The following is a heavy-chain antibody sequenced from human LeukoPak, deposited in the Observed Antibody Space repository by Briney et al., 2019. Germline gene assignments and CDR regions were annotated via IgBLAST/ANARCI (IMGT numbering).Heavy chain of an antibody. CDR1: GFTFSSYW. CDR2: IKQDGSEK. V-gene: IGHV3-7*01. J-gene: IGHJ4*02. CDR3: AREFVGYCSSTSCLQFDY. Sequence: GGSLRLSCAASGFTFSSYWMSWVRQAPGKGLEWVANIKQDGSEKYYVDSVKGRFTISRDNAKNSLYLQMNSLRAEDTAVYYCAREFVGYCSSTSCLQFDYWGQGTLVTVSS. D-gene: IGHD2-2*01.